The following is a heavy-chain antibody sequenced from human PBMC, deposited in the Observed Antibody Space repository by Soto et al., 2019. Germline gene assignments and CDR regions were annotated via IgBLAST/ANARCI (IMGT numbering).Heavy chain of an antibody. CDR1: GYSFTSYW. J-gene: IGHJ4*02. CDR2: IYPGDSDT. V-gene: IGHV5-51*01. CDR3: ARHARWGYYDSRGYQIDY. Sequence: AGESLKISCKGSGYSFTSYWNGWVRQMPGKGLEWMGIIYPGDSDTRYSPSFQGQVTIPADKSISTAYLQWISLKACDTAMYYCARHARWGYYDSRGYQIDYWGQGTLVTVSS. D-gene: IGHD3-22*01.